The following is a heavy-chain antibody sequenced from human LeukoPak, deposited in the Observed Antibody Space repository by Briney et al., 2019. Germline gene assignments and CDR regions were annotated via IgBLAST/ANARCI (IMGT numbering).Heavy chain of an antibody. CDR2: IIPILGIA. CDR3: AGGSRYSYGSYYFDY. Sequence: ASVKVSCKASGGTFSSYAISWVRQAPGQGLEWMGRIIPILGIANYAQKFQGRVTITADKSTSTAYMELSSLRSEDTAVYYCAGGSRYSYGSYYFDYWGQGTLVTVSS. CDR1: GGTFSSYA. J-gene: IGHJ4*02. V-gene: IGHV1-69*04. D-gene: IGHD5-18*01.